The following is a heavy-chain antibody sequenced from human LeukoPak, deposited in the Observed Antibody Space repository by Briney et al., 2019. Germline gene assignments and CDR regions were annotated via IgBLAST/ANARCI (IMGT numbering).Heavy chain of an antibody. V-gene: IGHV5-51*01. CDR3: ARHQRPAASDALDI. J-gene: IGHJ3*02. CDR1: GYSFISYW. D-gene: IGHD2-2*01. Sequence: GESLKISCKGSGYSFISYWIGWVRQMPGKGLEWMGIIYPDDSDTRYSPSFQGQVTISADKSISTAYLQWSSLKASDTAMYYCARHQRPAASDALDIWGQGTKVTVSS. CDR2: IYPDDSDT.